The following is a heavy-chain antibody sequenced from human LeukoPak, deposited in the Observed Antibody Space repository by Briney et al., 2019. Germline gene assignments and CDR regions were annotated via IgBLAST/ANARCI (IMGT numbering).Heavy chain of an antibody. CDR1: GYSISSGYY. J-gene: IGHJ4*02. D-gene: IGHD3-16*02. V-gene: IGHV4-38-2*02. CDR2: IYHSGST. CDR3: ARGLYDYVWGSYRQPFDY. Sequence: SETLSLTCTVSGYSISSGYYWGWIRQPPGKGLEWIGSIYHSGSTYYNPSLKSRVTISVDTSKNQFSLKLSSVTAADTAVYYCARGLYDYVWGSYRQPFDYWGQGTLVTVSS.